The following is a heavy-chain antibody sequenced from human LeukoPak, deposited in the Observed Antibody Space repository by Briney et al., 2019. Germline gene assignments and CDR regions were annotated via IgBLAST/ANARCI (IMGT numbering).Heavy chain of an antibody. Sequence: ASVKVSCKASGGTFSSYAISWVRQAPGQGLEWMGGIIPNFGTANYAQKFQGRVTITADESTSTAYMELSSLRSEDTAVYYCARPGISRKQLQRDYYYYMDVWGKGTTVTVSS. CDR3: ARPGISRKQLQRDYYYYMDV. D-gene: IGHD6-13*01. CDR2: IIPNFGTA. CDR1: GGTFSSYA. J-gene: IGHJ6*03. V-gene: IGHV1-69*13.